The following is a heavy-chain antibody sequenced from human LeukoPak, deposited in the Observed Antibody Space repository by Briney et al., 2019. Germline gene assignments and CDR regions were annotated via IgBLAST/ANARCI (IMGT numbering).Heavy chain of an antibody. D-gene: IGHD1-26*01. J-gene: IGHJ5*02. CDR1: GGSISSSGYY. Sequence: SETLSLTCTISGGSISSSGYYWGWIRQPPGKGLEWIASIYYSGSTYYNPFLKSRVTISVDTSKNQLSLKLSSLTAADTAVYYCARHEYSGSYYGLSWFDPWGQGTLVTVSS. CDR2: IYYSGST. CDR3: ARHEYSGSYYGLSWFDP. V-gene: IGHV4-39*01.